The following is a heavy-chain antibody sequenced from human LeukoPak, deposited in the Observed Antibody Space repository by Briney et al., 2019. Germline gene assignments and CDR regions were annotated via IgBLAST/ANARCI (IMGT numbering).Heavy chain of an antibody. J-gene: IGHJ4*02. CDR1: GFTLSNYA. CDR3: AKGDSSHSPVNDY. CDR2: ISGSGGST. D-gene: IGHD3-22*01. Sequence: GGSLRLSCAASGFTLSNYAMSWVRQAPGKGLEWVAGISGSGGSTYYADSVKGRFTIFRDNSKNTLYLEMNSLRAEDTGLCYCAKGDSSHSPVNDYWGPGTVLTVSS. V-gene: IGHV3-23*01.